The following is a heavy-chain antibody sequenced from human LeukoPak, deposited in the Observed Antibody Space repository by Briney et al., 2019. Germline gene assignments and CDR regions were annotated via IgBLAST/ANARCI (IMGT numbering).Heavy chain of an antibody. CDR3: ATGGDYGDPFDY. CDR1: GYTFTSCD. Sequence: GASVKLSFNASGYTFTSCDINWVRQGTGPGHEWMGWMNANSGNTGYAQKFQGRVTMTRNTSISTAYMELSSLRSEDTAVYYCATGGDYGDPFDYWGQGTLVAVSS. V-gene: IGHV1-8*01. CDR2: MNANSGNT. J-gene: IGHJ4*02. D-gene: IGHD4-17*01.